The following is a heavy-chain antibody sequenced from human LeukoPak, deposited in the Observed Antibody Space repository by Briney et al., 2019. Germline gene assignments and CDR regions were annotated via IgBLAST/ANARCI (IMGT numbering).Heavy chain of an antibody. CDR1: RFTFSSYT. V-gene: IGHV3-21*01. CDR3: TRGYFGDYEY. CDR2: IDASSTYI. D-gene: IGHD4-17*01. Sequence: PGGSLRLSCSASRFTFSSYTMNWVRQAPGKGLEWVSSIDASSTYIYYADSVKGRFTISRDNAQNSLYLQMNSLRAEDTAVYYCTRGYFGDYEYWGQGTLVTVSS. J-gene: IGHJ4*02.